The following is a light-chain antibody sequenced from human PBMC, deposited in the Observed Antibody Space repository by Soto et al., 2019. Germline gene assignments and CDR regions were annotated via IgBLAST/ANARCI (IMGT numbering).Light chain of an antibody. CDR3: RTWGTGIHAWV. CDR2: LNSDGSH. CDR1: SGHSSYA. Sequence: QSVLTQSPSASASLGASVKLTCTLSSGHSSYAIAWHQQQPEKGPRYLMKLNSDGSHSKGDGIPDRFSGSSSGAERYLTISSLQSEDEADYYCRTWGTGIHAWVFGGGTKLTVL. V-gene: IGLV4-69*01. J-gene: IGLJ3*02.